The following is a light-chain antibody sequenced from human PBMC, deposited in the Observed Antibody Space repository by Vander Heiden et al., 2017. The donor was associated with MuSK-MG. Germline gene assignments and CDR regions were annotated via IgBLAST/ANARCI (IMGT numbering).Light chain of an antibody. CDR2: GAA. CDR1: QSGSASY. V-gene: IGKV3-20*01. CDR3: QQYGSSPLT. J-gene: IGKJ4*01. Sequence: IVLTQSPVTLSLSPWQTATLSCRASQSGSASYLAWYQQKTGQAPRLLLNGAASRATGIPDRFSGSGSGTDFTLTISRLEPEEFAVYYCQQYGSSPLTFGGGTKVEIK.